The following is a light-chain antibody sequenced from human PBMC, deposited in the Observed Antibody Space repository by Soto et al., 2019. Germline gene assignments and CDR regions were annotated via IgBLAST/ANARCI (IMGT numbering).Light chain of an antibody. V-gene: IGKV3-11*01. CDR3: QHRKKWPLT. CDR2: DAS. CDR1: QSVNYY. J-gene: IGKJ4*01. Sequence: EIVLTQSPATLSLSPGERATLSCRASQSVNYYLAWYQQKPGQAPRLLIYDASNRATGIPARFSGSGSGTEFTLTISSREPEDFAVYYCQHRKKWPLTFGGGTKVEIK.